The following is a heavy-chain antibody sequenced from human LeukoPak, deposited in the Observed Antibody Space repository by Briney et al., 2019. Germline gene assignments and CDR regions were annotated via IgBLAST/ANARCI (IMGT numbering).Heavy chain of an antibody. Sequence: PSETLSLICAVYGGSFSGYYWSWIRQPPGKGLEWIGEINHSGSTNYNPSLKSRVTISVDTSKNQFSLKLSSVTAADTAVYYCAGGSMITFGGVIVSPFDPWGQGTLVTVSS. D-gene: IGHD3-16*02. V-gene: IGHV4-34*01. CDR1: GGSFSGYY. CDR2: INHSGST. J-gene: IGHJ5*02. CDR3: AGGSMITFGGVIVSPFDP.